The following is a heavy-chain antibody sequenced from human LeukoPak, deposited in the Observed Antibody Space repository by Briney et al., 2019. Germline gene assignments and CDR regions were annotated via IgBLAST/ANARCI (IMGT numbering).Heavy chain of an antibody. J-gene: IGHJ4*02. CDR2: IKQDGSEK. V-gene: IGHV3-7*03. CDR1: GFTFSSYW. D-gene: IGHD2-15*01. Sequence: GGSLRLSCAASGFTFSSYWMSWVRQAPGKGLEWVANIKQDGSEKYYVDSVKGRFTISRDNSKNTLYLQTNSLRAEDTAVYYCAKAPSYCSGGSCPPNNWGQGTLVTVSS. CDR3: AKAPSYCSGGSCPPNN.